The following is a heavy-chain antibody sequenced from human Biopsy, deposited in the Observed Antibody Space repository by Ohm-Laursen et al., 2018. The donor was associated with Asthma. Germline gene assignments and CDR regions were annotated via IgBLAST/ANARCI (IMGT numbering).Heavy chain of an antibody. CDR3: ARGQKSAGDRWFDP. D-gene: IGHD6-13*01. CDR1: GYTFIDCH. CDR2: INPNSGGT. J-gene: IGHJ5*02. V-gene: IGHV1-2*06. Sequence: ASVKVSCKASGYTFIDCHIHWMRQAPGQGPEWMGRINPNSGGTNYAQKFQGRVTMTRDTSISTAYMEVSRLRSDDTAVYYCARGQKSAGDRWFDPWGQGTLVTVSS.